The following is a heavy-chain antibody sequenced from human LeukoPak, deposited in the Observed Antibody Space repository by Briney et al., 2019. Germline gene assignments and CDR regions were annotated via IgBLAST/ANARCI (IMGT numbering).Heavy chain of an antibody. Sequence: SETLSLTCTVSGASFSSSTYYWGWIRQPPGKGLEWIGSIYYGGGTYYNPSLKSRVTMSVDTSKKQFSRKLSSVTAADTAVYYCARHAGGIAAAGTRPFDYWGQGTLVTVSS. CDR1: GASFSSSTYY. CDR3: ARHAGGIAAAGTRPFDY. CDR2: IYYGGGT. D-gene: IGHD6-13*01. V-gene: IGHV4-39*01. J-gene: IGHJ4*02.